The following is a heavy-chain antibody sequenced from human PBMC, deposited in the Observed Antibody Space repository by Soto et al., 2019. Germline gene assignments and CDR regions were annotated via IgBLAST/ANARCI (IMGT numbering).Heavy chain of an antibody. Sequence: PGGSLRLSCAASGFTFSSYALSWVRQAPGKGLEWVSAISGSGGSTYYADSVKGRFTISRDNSKHTLYLQMNSLRAEDTAVYYCAKDRSNGDYVNYYYGMDVWGQGTTVTVSS. CDR2: ISGSGGST. D-gene: IGHD4-17*01. V-gene: IGHV3-23*01. CDR1: GFTFSSYA. J-gene: IGHJ6*02. CDR3: AKDRSNGDYVNYYYGMDV.